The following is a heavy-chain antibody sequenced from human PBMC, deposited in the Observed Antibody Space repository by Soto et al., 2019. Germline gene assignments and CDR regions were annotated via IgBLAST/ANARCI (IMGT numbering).Heavy chain of an antibody. J-gene: IGHJ6*03. V-gene: IGHV4-59*08. CDR1: GGSISSYY. D-gene: IGHD3-3*01. CDR3: ARRGYDFWSGYQGGYYMDV. Sequence: PSETLSLTCTVSGGSISSYYWSWIRQPPGKGLEWIGYIYYSGSTNYNPSLKSRVTISVDTSKNQLSLKLSSVTAADTAVYYCARRGYDFWSGYQGGYYMDVWGKGTTVTVSS. CDR2: IYYSGST.